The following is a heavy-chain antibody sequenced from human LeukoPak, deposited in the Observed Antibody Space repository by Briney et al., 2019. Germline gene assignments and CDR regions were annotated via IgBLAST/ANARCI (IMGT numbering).Heavy chain of an antibody. CDR2: IYHSGST. Sequence: SETLSLTCAVSGGSISSSNWWSWVRQPPGKGLEWIGEIYHSGSTNYNPSLKSRVTISVDKSKNQFSLKLSSVTAADTAVYYCARVRCSSTSCYADYWSQGTLVTVSS. D-gene: IGHD2-2*01. V-gene: IGHV4-4*02. CDR1: GGSISSSNW. CDR3: ARVRCSSTSCYADY. J-gene: IGHJ4*02.